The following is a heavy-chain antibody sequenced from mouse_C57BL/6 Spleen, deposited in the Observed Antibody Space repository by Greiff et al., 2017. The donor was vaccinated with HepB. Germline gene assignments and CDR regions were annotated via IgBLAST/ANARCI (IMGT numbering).Heavy chain of an antibody. J-gene: IGHJ3*01. CDR3: ARMDSKGGFAY. V-gene: IGHV1-69*01. D-gene: IGHD2-5*01. CDR2: IDPSDSYT. CDR1: GYTFTSYW. Sequence: QVQLQQPGAELVMPGASVKLSCKASGYTFTSYWMHWVKQRPGQGLEWIGEIDPSDSYTNYNQKFKGKSTLTVDKSSSTAYMQLSSLTSEDSAVYYCARMDSKGGFAYWGQGTLVTVSA.